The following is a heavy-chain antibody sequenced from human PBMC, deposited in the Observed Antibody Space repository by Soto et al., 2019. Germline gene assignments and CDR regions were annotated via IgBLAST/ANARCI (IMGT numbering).Heavy chain of an antibody. CDR3: ARSGRYCSGGSCSSDAFDI. CDR2: IIPIFGTA. D-gene: IGHD2-15*01. J-gene: IGHJ3*02. V-gene: IGHV1-69*13. Sequence: ASVKVSCKASGGTFSSYAISWVRRAPGQGLEWMGGIIPIFGTANYAQKFQGRVTITADESTSTAYMELSSLRSEDTAVYYCARSGRYCSGGSCSSDAFDIWGQGTTVT. CDR1: GGTFSSYA.